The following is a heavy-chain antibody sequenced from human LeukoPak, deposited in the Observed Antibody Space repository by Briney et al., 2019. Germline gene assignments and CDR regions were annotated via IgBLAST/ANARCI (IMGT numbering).Heavy chain of an antibody. Sequence: ASVKVSCKASGYTFTSYDINWARQATGQGLEWMGWMNPNSGNTGYAQKFQGRVTMTRNTSISTAYMELSSLRSEDTAVYYCARESLGSGSYYSYYYYYMDVWGKGTTVTISS. CDR2: MNPNSGNT. V-gene: IGHV1-8*01. D-gene: IGHD3-10*01. J-gene: IGHJ6*03. CDR1: GYTFTSYD. CDR3: ARESLGSGSYYSYYYYYMDV.